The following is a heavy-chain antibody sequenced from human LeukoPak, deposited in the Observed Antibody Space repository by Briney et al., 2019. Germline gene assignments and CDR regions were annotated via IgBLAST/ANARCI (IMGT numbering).Heavy chain of an antibody. CDR2: ISAYNGNT. D-gene: IGHD1-26*01. V-gene: IGHV1-18*01. CDR1: GYTFTSYG. CDR3: ARVRELLREAASYNWFDP. J-gene: IGHJ5*02. Sequence: ASVKVSCKASGYTFTSYGISWVRQAPGQGLEWTGWISAYNGNTNYAQKLQGRVTMTTDTSTSTAYMELRSLRSDDTAVYYCARVRELLREAASYNWFDPWGQGTLVTVSS.